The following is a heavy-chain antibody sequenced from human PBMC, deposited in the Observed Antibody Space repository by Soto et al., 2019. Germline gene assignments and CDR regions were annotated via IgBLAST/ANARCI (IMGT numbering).Heavy chain of an antibody. CDR1: GFTFGAYD. CDR3: SREFCNWGVWPRWFHPGH. V-gene: IGHV3-13*01. J-gene: IGHJ4*01. Sequence: EVQLVESGGGLAQPGGSLRLSCATSGFTFGAYDFHWVRQPTGKGLEWVSAMGVTGDTYYSDSVKGRFTISRDNARDSFDRQMNSPRAQGTAVYYLSREFCNWGVWPRWFHPGHLGPGIPVTVSS. D-gene: IGHD3-16*01. CDR2: MGVTGDT.